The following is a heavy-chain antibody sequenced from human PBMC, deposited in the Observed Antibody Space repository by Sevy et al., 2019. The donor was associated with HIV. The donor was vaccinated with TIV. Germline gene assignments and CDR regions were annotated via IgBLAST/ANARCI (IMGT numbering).Heavy chain of an antibody. CDR2: ISGSGGST. D-gene: IGHD3-9*01. CDR3: AKDSISGILTGYYSYYYGMYV. Sequence: GGSLRLSCAASGFTFSSYAMSWVRQAPGKGLEWVSAISGSGGSTYYADSVKGRFTISRDNSKNTLYLQMNSLRAEDTAVYYCAKDSISGILTGYYSYYYGMYVWGQGTTVTVSS. J-gene: IGHJ6*02. V-gene: IGHV3-23*01. CDR1: GFTFSSYA.